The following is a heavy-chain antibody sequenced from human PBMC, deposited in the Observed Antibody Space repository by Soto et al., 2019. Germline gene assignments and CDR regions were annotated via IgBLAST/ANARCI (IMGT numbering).Heavy chain of an antibody. Sequence: SETLSLTCAVSGGSISSSNWWSWVRQPPGKGLEWIGEIYHSGSTNYNPSLKSRVTISVDKSKNQFSLKLSSVTAADTAVYYCARSGITIFGVVIYYYYGMDVWGQGTTVTVSS. CDR1: GGSISSSNW. D-gene: IGHD3-3*01. J-gene: IGHJ6*02. CDR2: IYHSGST. V-gene: IGHV4-4*02. CDR3: ARSGITIFGVVIYYYYGMDV.